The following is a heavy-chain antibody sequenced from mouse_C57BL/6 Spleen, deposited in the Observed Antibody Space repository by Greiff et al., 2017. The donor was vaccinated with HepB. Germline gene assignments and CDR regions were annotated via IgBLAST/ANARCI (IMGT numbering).Heavy chain of an antibody. Sequence: QVQLKQPGAELVKPGASVKVSCKASGYTFTSYWMHWVKQRPGQGLEWIGRIHPSDSDTNYNQKFKGKATLTVDKSSSTAYMQLSSLTSEDPAVYYCAIHGYYVNYAMDYWGQGTSVTVSS. CDR3: AIHGYYVNYAMDY. J-gene: IGHJ4*01. CDR1: GYTFTSYW. CDR2: IHPSDSDT. V-gene: IGHV1-74*01. D-gene: IGHD2-3*01.